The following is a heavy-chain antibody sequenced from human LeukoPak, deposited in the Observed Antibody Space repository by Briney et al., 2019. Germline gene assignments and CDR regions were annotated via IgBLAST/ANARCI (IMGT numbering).Heavy chain of an antibody. CDR2: INTDGSST. CDR3: ARGAGWHCGGGSCYAFYFDY. CDR1: GFTFSSYW. D-gene: IGHD2-15*01. J-gene: IGHJ4*02. V-gene: IGHV3-74*01. Sequence: GGSLRLSCAASGFTFSSYWMHWVRQVPGKGLVWVSRINTDGSSTTYADSVKGRFTISRDNAKNTLYLEMNSLRAEDTAVYYCARGAGWHCGGGSCYAFYFDYWGQGNLVTVSS.